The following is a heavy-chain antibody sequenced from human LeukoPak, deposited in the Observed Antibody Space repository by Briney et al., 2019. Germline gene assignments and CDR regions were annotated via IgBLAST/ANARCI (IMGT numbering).Heavy chain of an antibody. CDR2: IIPIFGTA. Sequence: SVKVSCKASGYTFTSYDINWVRQAPGQGLEWMGGIIPIFGTANYAQKFQGRVTITADESTSTAYMELRSLRSEDTAVYYCARGSNWFDPWGQGTLVTVSS. CDR3: ARGSNWFDP. V-gene: IGHV1-69*13. J-gene: IGHJ5*02. CDR1: GYTFTSYD.